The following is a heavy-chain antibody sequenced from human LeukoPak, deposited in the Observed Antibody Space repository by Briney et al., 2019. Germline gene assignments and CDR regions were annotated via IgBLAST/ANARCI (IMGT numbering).Heavy chain of an antibody. CDR2: ISGSGGST. D-gene: IGHD2-2*01. V-gene: IGHV3-23*01. CDR3: ATTPLSSTCYDSPYYFDY. CDR1: GFTFSSYA. J-gene: IGHJ4*02. Sequence: PGGSLRLSCAASGFTFSSYAMSWVRQAPGKGLEWVSAISGSGGSTYYADSVKGRFTISRDNSKNTLYLQMNSLRAEDTAVYYCATTPLSSTCYDSPYYFDYWGQGTLVTVSS.